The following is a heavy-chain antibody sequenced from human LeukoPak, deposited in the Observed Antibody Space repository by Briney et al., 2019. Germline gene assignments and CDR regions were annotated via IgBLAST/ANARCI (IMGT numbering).Heavy chain of an antibody. CDR3: ARDSGDFWTPFDY. D-gene: IGHD3/OR15-3a*01. CDR1: GFTFSSYA. J-gene: IGHJ4*02. V-gene: IGHV3-64*01. Sequence: GGSLRLSCAASGFTFSSYAMRWVRQAPGKGLEYVSAISSNGGSTYYANSVKGRFTISRDNSKNTLYLQMGSLRAEDMAVYYCARDSGDFWTPFDYWGQGTLVTVSS. CDR2: ISSNGGST.